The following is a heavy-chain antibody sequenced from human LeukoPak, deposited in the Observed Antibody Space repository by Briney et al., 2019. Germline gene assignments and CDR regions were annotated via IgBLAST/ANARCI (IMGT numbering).Heavy chain of an antibody. J-gene: IGHJ4*02. D-gene: IGHD1-26*01. CDR3: TTDGVGVEGATYDN. V-gene: IGHV3-15*01. Sequence: GGSLRLSCAASGFTVSSNYLSWVRQAPGKGLEWVGRIKAKAHGGTIEYAAPVKGRSTISRDDSKNTLYLQMNSLKTEDTAVYYCTTDGVGVEGATYDNWGQGTLVSVSS. CDR1: GFTVSSNY. CDR2: IKAKAHGGTI.